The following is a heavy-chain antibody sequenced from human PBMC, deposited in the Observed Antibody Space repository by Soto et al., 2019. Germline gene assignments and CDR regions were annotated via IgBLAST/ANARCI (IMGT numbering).Heavy chain of an antibody. J-gene: IGHJ6*02. CDR2: IYPGDSDT. V-gene: IGHV5-51*01. Sequence: PGESLKISCKGSGYSFTSYWIGWVRHMPGKGLEWMGIIYPGDSDTRYSPSFQGQVTISADKSISTAYLQWSSLKASDTAMYYCARHADVVVPAAPSGYYYYGMDVWSQGTTVTVSS. D-gene: IGHD2-2*01. CDR3: ARHADVVVPAAPSGYYYYGMDV. CDR1: GYSFTSYW.